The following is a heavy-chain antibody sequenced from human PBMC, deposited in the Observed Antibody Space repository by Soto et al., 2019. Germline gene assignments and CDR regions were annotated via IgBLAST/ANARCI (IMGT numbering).Heavy chain of an antibody. Sequence: GASVKVSCKVSGGTFSSYAISWVRQAPGQGLEWMGGIIPIFGTANYAQKFQGRVTITADESTSTAYMELSSLRSEDTAVYYCARGVQLWPPFDYWGQGTLVTVSS. V-gene: IGHV1-69*13. CDR1: GGTFSSYA. J-gene: IGHJ4*02. D-gene: IGHD5-18*01. CDR2: IIPIFGTA. CDR3: ARGVQLWPPFDY.